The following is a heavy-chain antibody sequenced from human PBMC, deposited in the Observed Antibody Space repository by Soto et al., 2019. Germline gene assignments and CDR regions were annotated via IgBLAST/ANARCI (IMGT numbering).Heavy chain of an antibody. J-gene: IGHJ6*03. V-gene: IGHV4-31*03. D-gene: IGHD3-16*01. CDR2: IYYSGST. Sequence: PSETLSLTCTVSGGSISSGGYCWNWIRQHPGKGLEWIGYIYYSGSTYYNPSLKSRVTISVDTSKNQFSLKLSSVTAADTAVYYCAMSVYRNYYYYYYMDVWGKGTTVTVSS. CDR1: GGSISSGGYC. CDR3: AMSVYRNYYYYYYMDV.